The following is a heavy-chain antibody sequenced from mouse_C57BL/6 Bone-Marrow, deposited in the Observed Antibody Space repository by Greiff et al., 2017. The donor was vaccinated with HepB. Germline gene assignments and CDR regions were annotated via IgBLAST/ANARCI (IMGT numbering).Heavy chain of an antibody. Sequence: KLPGAELVKPGASVKMSCKASGYTFTSYWITWVKQRPGQGLEWIGDIYPGSGSTNYNEKFKSKATLTVDTSSSTAYMQLSSLTSEDSAVYYCAIMVTTGTRYFDVWGTGTTVTVSS. D-gene: IGHD2-2*01. J-gene: IGHJ1*03. CDR1: GYTFTSYW. CDR2: IYPGSGST. CDR3: AIMVTTGTRYFDV. V-gene: IGHV1-55*01.